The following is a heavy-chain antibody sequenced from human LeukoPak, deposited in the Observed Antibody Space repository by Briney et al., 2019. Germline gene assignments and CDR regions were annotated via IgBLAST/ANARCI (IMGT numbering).Heavy chain of an antibody. V-gene: IGHV3-7*01. CDR1: GFTFSSYW. CDR2: IKQDGSEK. Sequence: GGSLRLSCAASGFTFSSYWINWVRQAPGKGLEWVANIKQDGSEKYYVDSLKGRFTISRDNAKNSLYLHMNSLRAEDTAVYYCARTMLYSSGRSESYFDCWGQGTLVTVSS. CDR3: ARTMLYSSGRSESYFDC. J-gene: IGHJ4*02. D-gene: IGHD6-19*01.